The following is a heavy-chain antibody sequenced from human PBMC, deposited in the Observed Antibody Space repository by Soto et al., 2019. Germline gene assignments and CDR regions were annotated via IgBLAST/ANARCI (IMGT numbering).Heavy chain of an antibody. CDR2: IGNKADSYST. CDR3: ATPRDCASYAAFGV. J-gene: IGHJ3*01. D-gene: IGHD1-26*01. V-gene: IGHV3-72*01. CDR1: GFTFSDHY. Sequence: EVQLVESGGGLVQPGGSLRLCCAVSGFTFSDHYMDWVRQAPGKGLEWIGRIGNKADSYSTEYAASVKGRIIVSRDDSKNSVYLQMNSLKIEDTAVYYCATPRDCASYAAFGVWGQGTMVTVSS.